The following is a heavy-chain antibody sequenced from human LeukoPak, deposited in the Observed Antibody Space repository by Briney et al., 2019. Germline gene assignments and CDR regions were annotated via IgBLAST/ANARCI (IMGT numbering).Heavy chain of an antibody. D-gene: IGHD3-3*01. V-gene: IGHV1-2*04. CDR2: INPNSGGT. Sequence: ASVKVSCKASGYTFTGYYMHWVRQAPGQGLEWMGWINPNSGGTNYAQKFQGWVTMTRDTSISTAYMELSRLRSDDTAVYYCARDGGEYYDFWSGYYPPQYYFDYWGQGTLVTVSS. CDR1: GYTFTGYY. CDR3: ARDGGEYYDFWSGYYPPQYYFDY. J-gene: IGHJ4*02.